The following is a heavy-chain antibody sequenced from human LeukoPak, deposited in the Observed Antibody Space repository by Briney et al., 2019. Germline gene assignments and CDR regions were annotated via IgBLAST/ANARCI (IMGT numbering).Heavy chain of an antibody. CDR3: AKGGVGYYYYMDV. CDR1: GFTFDDYA. D-gene: IGHD2-8*01. V-gene: IGHV3-9*03. J-gene: IGHJ6*03. Sequence: GRSLRLSCAASGFTFDDYAMHWVRQAPGKGLEWVSGISWNSGSIGYADSVKGRFTISRDNAKNSLYPQMNSLRAEDMALYYCAKGGVGYYYYMDVWGKGTTVTVSS. CDR2: ISWNSGSI.